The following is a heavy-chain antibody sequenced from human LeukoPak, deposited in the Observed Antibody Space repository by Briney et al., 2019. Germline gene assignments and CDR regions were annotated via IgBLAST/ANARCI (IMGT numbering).Heavy chain of an antibody. CDR3: ARDFYGSGRHPDY. CDR2: INPNSGGT. V-gene: IGHV1-2*02. CDR1: GYTFTGYY. D-gene: IGHD3-10*01. J-gene: IGHJ4*02. Sequence: ASVKVSCKASGYTFTGYYMHWVRQAPGQGLEWMGWINPNSGGTNYAQKFQGRVTMTRDMSTSTVYMELSSLRSEDTAVYYCARDFYGSGRHPDYWGQGTLVTVSS.